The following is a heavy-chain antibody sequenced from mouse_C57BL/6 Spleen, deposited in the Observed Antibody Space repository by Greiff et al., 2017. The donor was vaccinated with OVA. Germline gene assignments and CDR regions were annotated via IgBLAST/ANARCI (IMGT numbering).Heavy chain of an antibody. Sequence: VQLQQPGAELVKPGASVKMSCKASGYTFTSYWITWVKQRPGQGLEWIGDIYPGSGSTNYNEKFKSKATLTVDTSSSTAYMQLSSLTSEDSAVYYCARCYYDYGYAMDYWGQGTSVTVSS. J-gene: IGHJ4*01. CDR1: GYTFTSYW. V-gene: IGHV1-55*01. CDR2: IYPGSGST. CDR3: ARCYYDYGYAMDY. D-gene: IGHD2-4*01.